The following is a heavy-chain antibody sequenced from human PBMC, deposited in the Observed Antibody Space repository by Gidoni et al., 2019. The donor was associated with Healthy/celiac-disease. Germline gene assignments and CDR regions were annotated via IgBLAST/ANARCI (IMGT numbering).Heavy chain of an antibody. J-gene: IGHJ3*02. Sequence: EVQLLESGGGLVQPGGSLSLSCAAPGFTFTSYAMSWVRQAPGKGLEWVSAISGSGGSTYYADSVKGRFTISRDNSKNTLYLQMNSLRAEDTAVYYCAKPGDSSSWSDAFDIWGQGTMVTVSS. CDR2: ISGSGGST. CDR3: AKPGDSSSWSDAFDI. D-gene: IGHD6-13*01. V-gene: IGHV3-23*01. CDR1: GFTFTSYA.